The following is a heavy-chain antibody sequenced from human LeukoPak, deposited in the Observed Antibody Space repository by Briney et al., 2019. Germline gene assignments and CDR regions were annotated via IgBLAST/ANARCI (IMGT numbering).Heavy chain of an antibody. CDR3: ARGEGYYDIW. Sequence: ASVKVSCKASGYTFTSYGMSWVRQAPGQGLEWMGWISVFNGNTNYAEKFQGRVTMTTDTSTSTVYMELRSLRSDDTAFYYCARGEGYYDIWGGQGTLVTVSS. CDR2: ISVFNGNT. CDR1: GYTFTSYG. V-gene: IGHV1-18*01. J-gene: IGHJ4*02. D-gene: IGHD3-9*01.